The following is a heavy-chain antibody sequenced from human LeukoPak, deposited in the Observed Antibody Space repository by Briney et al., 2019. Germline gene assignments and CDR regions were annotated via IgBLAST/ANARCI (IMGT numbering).Heavy chain of an antibody. J-gene: IGHJ4*02. Sequence: GGSLRLSCVASGFTFSSYSINWVRQAPGKGLEWVSYISRGRPTIHYADSVKGRFTISRDNAKNSLSLQMNSLRDEDTAVYYCVRDPEALDYWGQGTLVTVSS. V-gene: IGHV3-48*02. CDR2: ISRGRPTI. CDR3: VRDPEALDY. CDR1: GFTFSSYS.